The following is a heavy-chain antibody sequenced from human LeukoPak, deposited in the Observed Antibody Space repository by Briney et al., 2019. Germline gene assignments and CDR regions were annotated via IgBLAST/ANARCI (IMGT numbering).Heavy chain of an antibody. V-gene: IGHV3-33*01. Sequence: PGRSLRLSCAASGFTFSSYGMHWVRQAPGKGLERVAVIWYDGSNKHYADSVKGRFTISRDNSKNTLYLQMNSLRAEDTAVYYCARDAGHHYDFWSGYFSSDAGRPFDIWGQGTMVTVSS. CDR1: GFTFSSYG. CDR2: IWYDGSNK. J-gene: IGHJ3*02. CDR3: ARDAGHHYDFWSGYFSSDAGRPFDI. D-gene: IGHD3-3*01.